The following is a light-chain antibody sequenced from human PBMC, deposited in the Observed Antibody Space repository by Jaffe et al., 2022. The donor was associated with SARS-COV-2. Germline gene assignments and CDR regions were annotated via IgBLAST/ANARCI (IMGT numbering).Light chain of an antibody. V-gene: IGLV5-45*03. Sequence: QSELTQPSSLSASPGASASLTCTLRSGLSVGAYTMYWFQQRPGSPPQFLLRYKSDSNKQQGSGVPSRFSASKDASANAGILLISGLQSEDEADYYCMIWHNSASVFGGGTKLTVL. CDR1: SGLSVGAYT. CDR3: MIWHNSASV. CDR2: YKSDSNK. J-gene: IGLJ2*01.